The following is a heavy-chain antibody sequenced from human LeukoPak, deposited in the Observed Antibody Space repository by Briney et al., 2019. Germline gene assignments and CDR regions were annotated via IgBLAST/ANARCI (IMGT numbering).Heavy chain of an antibody. V-gene: IGHV3-30*18. CDR3: AKDPEYCSSTSRSTTYYYGMDV. Sequence: PGGSLRLSCAASGFTFSSYGMHWVRQAPGKGLEWVAVISYDGSNKYYADSVKGRFTISRDNSKNTLYLQMNSLRAEDTAVYYCAKDPEYCSSTSRSTTYYYGMDVWGQGTTVTVSS. CDR1: GFTFSSYG. CDR2: ISYDGSNK. J-gene: IGHJ6*02. D-gene: IGHD2-2*02.